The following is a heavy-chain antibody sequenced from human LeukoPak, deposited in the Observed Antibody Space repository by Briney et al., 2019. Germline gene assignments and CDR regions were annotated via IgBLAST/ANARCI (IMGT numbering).Heavy chain of an antibody. D-gene: IGHD6-13*01. J-gene: IGHJ4*02. CDR3: AKCAGSSWHTELNFDY. CDR2: ISYDGSNK. Sequence: GGSLRLSCAASGFTFSSYAMHWVRQAPGKGLEWVAVISYDGSNKYYADSVKGRFTISRDNSKNTLYLQMNSLRAEDTAVYYCAKCAGSSWHTELNFDYWGQGTLVTVSS. CDR1: GFTFSSYA. V-gene: IGHV3-30*04.